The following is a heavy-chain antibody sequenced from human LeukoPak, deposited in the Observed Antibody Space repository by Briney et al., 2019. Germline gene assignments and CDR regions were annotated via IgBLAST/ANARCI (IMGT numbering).Heavy chain of an antibody. Sequence: ASVKVSCKASGGTFSSYAISWVRQAPGQGLEWMGGIIPIFGTTNYAQKFQGRVTITADKSTSTAYMELSSLRSEDTAVYYCARVPPPNYYGSGSYYKDGYYYYYMDIWGKGTTVTVSS. V-gene: IGHV1-69*06. D-gene: IGHD3-10*01. CDR3: ARVPPPNYYGSGSYYKDGYYYYYMDI. CDR1: GGTFSSYA. CDR2: IIPIFGTT. J-gene: IGHJ6*03.